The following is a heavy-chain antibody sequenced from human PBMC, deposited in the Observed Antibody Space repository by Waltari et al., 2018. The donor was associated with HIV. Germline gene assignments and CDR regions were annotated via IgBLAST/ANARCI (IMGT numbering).Heavy chain of an antibody. CDR2: IDNGDTT. Sequence: QVQLQESGLGLVKPSETLSLSCNVSDDSITKYYWSWIRQAPGKGLEWIGHIDNGDTTDYNPALKSRLTISLDTSKKQFSLRLSSVTGADTAVYYCARDGTGSGSWGWFDPWGQGTLVTVSS. J-gene: IGHJ5*02. V-gene: IGHV4-59*01. CDR1: DDSITKYY. CDR3: ARDGTGSGSWGWFDP. D-gene: IGHD3-10*01.